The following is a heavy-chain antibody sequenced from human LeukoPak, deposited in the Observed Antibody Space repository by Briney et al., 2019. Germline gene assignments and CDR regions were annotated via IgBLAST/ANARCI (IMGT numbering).Heavy chain of an antibody. Sequence: QTGGSLRLSCAASGLTFSGYWMNWVRQAPGKGLQWVGNIRQDGGQTHYSDSVKGRFTISRDNAKRSLYLQMNSLRPEDTAVYYCARDGHSSGSFDYWGQGTLVTVSS. D-gene: IGHD3-10*01. J-gene: IGHJ4*02. CDR1: GLTFSGYW. CDR3: ARDGHSSGSFDY. V-gene: IGHV3-7*01. CDR2: IRQDGGQT.